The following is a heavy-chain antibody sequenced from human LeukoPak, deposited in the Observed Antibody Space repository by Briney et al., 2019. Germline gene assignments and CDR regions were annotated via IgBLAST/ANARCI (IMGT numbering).Heavy chain of an antibody. D-gene: IGHD6-19*01. Sequence: GESLKISCKGSGYSFTNFWISWARPMPGKGLEWMGRIDPSDSYTNYSPSFQGHVTISADKSISTAYLQWSSLKASDTAMYYCARHVGAVAADWGQGTLVTVSS. CDR2: IDPSDSYT. CDR1: GYSFTNFW. V-gene: IGHV5-10-1*01. J-gene: IGHJ4*02. CDR3: ARHVGAVAAD.